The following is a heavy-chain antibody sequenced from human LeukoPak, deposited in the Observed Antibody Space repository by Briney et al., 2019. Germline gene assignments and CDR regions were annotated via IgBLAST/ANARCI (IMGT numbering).Heavy chain of an antibody. CDR2: ISWNSGSI. CDR1: RFTFSSYA. D-gene: IGHD6-13*01. V-gene: IGHV3-9*01. J-gene: IGHJ4*02. Sequence: GGSLRLSCAASRFTFSSYAMSWVRQAPGKGLEWVSGISWNSGSIGYADSVKGRFTISRDNAKNSLYLQMNSLRAEDTALYYCAKGIDSSSWMGFDYWGQGTLVTVSS. CDR3: AKGIDSSSWMGFDY.